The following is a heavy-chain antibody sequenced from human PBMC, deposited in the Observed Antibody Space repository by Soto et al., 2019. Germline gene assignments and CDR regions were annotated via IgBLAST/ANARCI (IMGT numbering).Heavy chain of an antibody. D-gene: IGHD4-17*01. J-gene: IGHJ4*02. V-gene: IGHV3-23*01. CDR1: GFTFSSYA. CDR3: AKDRGRGGDYGDYNDY. Sequence: GGSLRLSCAASGFTFSSYAMSWVRQAPGKGLEWVSAISGSGGSTYYADSVKGRFTISRDNSKNTLYLQMNSLRAEDTAVYYCAKDRGRGGDYGDYNDYWGQGTLVTVSS. CDR2: ISGSGGST.